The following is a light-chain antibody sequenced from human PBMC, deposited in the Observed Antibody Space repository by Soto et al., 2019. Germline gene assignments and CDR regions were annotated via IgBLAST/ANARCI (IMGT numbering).Light chain of an antibody. V-gene: IGKV1-6*01. CDR1: QGIRSD. CDR3: LQDHDYQWT. J-gene: IGKJ2*02. CDR2: AAS. Sequence: AIQVTQSPSSLSASVGDRVTIPCRASQGIRSDLGWYQQKPGKAPKLLIYAASNLQGEVPSRFSGSVSGTDFTLTISSLQAEDFATYYCLQDHDYQWTFGQGTKVDIK.